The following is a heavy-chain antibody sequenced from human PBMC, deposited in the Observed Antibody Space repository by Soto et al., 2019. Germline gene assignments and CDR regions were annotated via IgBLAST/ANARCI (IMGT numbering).Heavy chain of an antibody. CDR1: GYTFTSYD. J-gene: IGHJ6*03. Sequence: ASVKVSCKASGYTFTSYDINWVRQATGQGLEWMGWMNPNSGNTGYAQKFQGRVTMTRNTSISTAYMELSSLRSEDTAVYYCARGVITFGGVIVLTYMDVWGKGTTVTVSS. V-gene: IGHV1-8*01. D-gene: IGHD3-16*02. CDR3: ARGVITFGGVIVLTYMDV. CDR2: MNPNSGNT.